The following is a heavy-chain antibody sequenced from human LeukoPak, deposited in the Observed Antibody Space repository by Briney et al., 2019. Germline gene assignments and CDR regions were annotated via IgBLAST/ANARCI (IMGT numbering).Heavy chain of an antibody. CDR1: GHSLNRGYY. Sequence: PSETLSLTCVVSGHSLNRGYYWGWMRQPPGKGLEWIGSISQSGSTSYNASLKSRVTMSVDTPKNQFSLKLKSVTATDTAVYYCVRMDGYWGQGTLVTVSS. V-gene: IGHV4-38-2*01. CDR2: ISQSGST. D-gene: IGHD2-2*03. J-gene: IGHJ4*02. CDR3: VRMDGY.